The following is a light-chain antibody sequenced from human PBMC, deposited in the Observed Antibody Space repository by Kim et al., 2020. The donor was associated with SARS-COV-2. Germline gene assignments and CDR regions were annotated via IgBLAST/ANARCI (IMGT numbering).Light chain of an antibody. CDR3: QKYNSSPLT. CDR2: KAS. J-gene: IGKJ4*01. V-gene: IGKV1-5*03. CDR1: QTVSVW. Sequence: DIHMTQSPSALSASVGDRVTISCRASQTVSVWLAWYQQKPGTAPKLLIFKASSLKSGVSPRFSGSGSGTDFTLTISSLQPDDSATYFYQKYNSSPLTFAGGTKVDSK.